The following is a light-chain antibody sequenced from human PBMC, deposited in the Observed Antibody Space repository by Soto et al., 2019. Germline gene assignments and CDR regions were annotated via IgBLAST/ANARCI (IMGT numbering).Light chain of an antibody. Sequence: EIVLTQSPATLSLSPGERATLSCRASQSVSSYLAWYQQKPGQAPRLLIYDASNRATGIPARFSGSGSGKDFTLTLSSHEPEDFAVYYCQLRSNWPPTWTFGQETKVEIK. CDR1: QSVSSY. CDR3: QLRSNWPPTWT. J-gene: IGKJ1*01. CDR2: DAS. V-gene: IGKV3-11*01.